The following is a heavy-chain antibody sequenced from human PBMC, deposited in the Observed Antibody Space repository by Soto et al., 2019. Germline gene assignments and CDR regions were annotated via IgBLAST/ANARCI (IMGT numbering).Heavy chain of an antibody. V-gene: IGHV3-30-3*01. J-gene: IGHJ6*02. D-gene: IGHD3-10*01. CDR1: GFTFSSYA. CDR3: ARDDVSYYYGSGTRGGMDV. CDR2: ISYDGSNK. Sequence: QVQLVESGGCVVQPGRSLRLSCAASGFTFSSYAMHWVRQAPGKGLEWVAVISYDGSNKYYADSVKGRFTISRDNSKNTLYLQMNSLRAEDTAVYYCARDDVSYYYGSGTRGGMDVWGQGTTVTVSS.